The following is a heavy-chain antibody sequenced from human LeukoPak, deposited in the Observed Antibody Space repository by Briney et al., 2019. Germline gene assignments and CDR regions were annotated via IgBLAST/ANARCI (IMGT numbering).Heavy chain of an antibody. D-gene: IGHD3-9*01. Sequence: ASVKVSCKASGYTFTTYGINWVRQAPGQGLEWMGWISTYDGNTNYAQKLRGRVSMIRDTSTSTAYLELRDLRSDDTAVYYCARAQDDILTGTFDYWGQGTLVTVSS. CDR3: ARAQDDILTGTFDY. CDR1: GYTFTTYG. CDR2: ISTYDGNT. V-gene: IGHV1-18*01. J-gene: IGHJ4*02.